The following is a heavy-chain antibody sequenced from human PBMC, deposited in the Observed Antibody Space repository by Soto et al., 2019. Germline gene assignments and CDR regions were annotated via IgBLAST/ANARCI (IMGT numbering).Heavy chain of an antibody. D-gene: IGHD3-9*01. Sequence: QMQLVQSGPEVKKPGTSVKVSCKASGFTFTSSAVQWVRQARGQRLEWIGWIVVGSGNTNYAQKFQERVTITRDMSTSTAYMELSSLRSEDTAVYYCAADGYDILTGSPNYYYGMDVWGQGTTVTVSS. CDR2: IVVGSGNT. CDR3: AADGYDILTGSPNYYYGMDV. CDR1: GFTFTSSA. V-gene: IGHV1-58*01. J-gene: IGHJ6*02.